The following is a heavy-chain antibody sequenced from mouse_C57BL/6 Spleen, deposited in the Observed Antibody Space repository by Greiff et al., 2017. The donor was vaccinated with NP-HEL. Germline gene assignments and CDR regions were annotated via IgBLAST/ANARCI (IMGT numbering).Heavy chain of an antibody. J-gene: IGHJ4*01. CDR3: ARVFITTVKGYYYAMDY. V-gene: IGHV5-17*01. CDR2: ISSGSSTI. D-gene: IGHD1-1*01. Sequence: EVKLMESGGGLVKPGGSLKLSCAASGFTFSDYGMHWVRQAPEKGLEWVAYISSGSSTIYYADTVKGRFTISRDNAKNTLFLQMTSLRSEDTAMYYCARVFITTVKGYYYAMDYWGQGTSVTVSS. CDR1: GFTFSDYG.